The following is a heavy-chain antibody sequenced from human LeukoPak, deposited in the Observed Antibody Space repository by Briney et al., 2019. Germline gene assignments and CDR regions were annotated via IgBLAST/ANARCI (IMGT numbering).Heavy chain of an antibody. V-gene: IGHV3-23*01. D-gene: IGHD1-26*01. J-gene: IGHJ3*02. CDR1: GLTFSSYA. CDR3: AKNAYSGSYQDAFDI. Sequence: GGSLRLSCAASGLTFSSYAMSWVRQAPGKGLEWVSPISGTGGSTYYADSVKGRFTISRDNSKNTLYLQMNSLRAEDTAVYYCAKNAYSGSYQDAFDIWGQGTMVTVSS. CDR2: ISGTGGST.